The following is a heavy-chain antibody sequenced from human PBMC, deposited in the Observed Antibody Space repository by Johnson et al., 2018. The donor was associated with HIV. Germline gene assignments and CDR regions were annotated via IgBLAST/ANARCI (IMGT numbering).Heavy chain of an antibody. CDR1: GFTFSSYA. CDR2: ISYDGSNK. J-gene: IGHJ3*02. CDR3: AREDSAFDI. V-gene: IGHV3-30*04. Sequence: QVQLVESGGGVVQPGRSLRLSCAASGFTFSSYAMHWVRQAPGKGLEWVAVISYDGSNKYYADSVKGRFTISRDNSKNTLYLQMNSLRAEDTAVYYCAREDSAFDIWGQDNGHRLF.